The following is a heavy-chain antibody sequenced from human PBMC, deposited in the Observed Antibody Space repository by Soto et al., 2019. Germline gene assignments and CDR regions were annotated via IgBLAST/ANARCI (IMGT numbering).Heavy chain of an antibody. J-gene: IGHJ6*02. V-gene: IGHV4-31*03. CDR2: IYYSGST. Sequence: QVQLQESGPGLVKPSQTLSLTCTVSGGSISSGTYYWSWIRQHPGKGLEWIGYIYYSGSTYYNPSLKSRVTISVDTSNNQFSLRLSFVTAADTAVYYCASAALVPEGLYYYYHGIDVWGPGTTVTVSS. CDR3: ASAALVPEGLYYYYHGIDV. CDR1: GGSISSGTYY. D-gene: IGHD2-2*01.